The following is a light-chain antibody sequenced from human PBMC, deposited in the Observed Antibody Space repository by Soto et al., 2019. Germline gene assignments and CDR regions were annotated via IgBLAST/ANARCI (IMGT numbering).Light chain of an antibody. Sequence: DIQLTQSPSSLSASVGDSVTITCRASQSISTYLNWYQQIPGKVPKVLIYSASSLHNGVPSRFSGSGSGTDFTLTISSLQPEDFGTYYCQQSYSSPRSFCQGTKLEIK. V-gene: IGKV1-39*01. CDR3: QQSYSSPRS. J-gene: IGKJ2*01. CDR2: SAS. CDR1: QSISTY.